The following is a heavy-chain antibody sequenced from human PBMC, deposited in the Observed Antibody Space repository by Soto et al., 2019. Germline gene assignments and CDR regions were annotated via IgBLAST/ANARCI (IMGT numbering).Heavy chain of an antibody. J-gene: IGHJ6*02. CDR3: AREDRDRETGLVPAAIDGMDV. D-gene: IGHD2-2*01. CDR1: GGTFSRYS. Sequence: QVQLVQSGAEVKKPGSSVQVSCKASGGTFSRYSITWVRQAPGHGLEWIGRIIPIFGIPTYAQKFQGRVTFTADESTSTAYMELSSLRSDDTAVYYCAREDRDRETGLVPAAIDGMDVWGQGPTVTVSS. V-gene: IGHV1-69*08. CDR2: IIPIFGIP.